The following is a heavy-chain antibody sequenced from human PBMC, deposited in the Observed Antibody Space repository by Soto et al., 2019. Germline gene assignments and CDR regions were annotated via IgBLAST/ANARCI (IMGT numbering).Heavy chain of an antibody. Sequence: QVQLVQSEAEVEKPGASVKVSCKASGYTFTHYYIHWVRQAPGQGLEWMGFISPNGETTSQAQKFQGRVTMTRDTSTSTVYMELSSLRSEDTAMYYCARGPYSSGSLYYLDYWGQGTLVTVSS. V-gene: IGHV1-46*01. D-gene: IGHD2-8*02. CDR1: GYTFTHYY. J-gene: IGHJ4*02. CDR3: ARGPYSSGSLYYLDY. CDR2: ISPNGETT.